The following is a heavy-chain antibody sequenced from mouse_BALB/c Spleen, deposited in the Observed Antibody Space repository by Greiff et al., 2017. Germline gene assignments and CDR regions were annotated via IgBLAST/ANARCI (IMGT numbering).Heavy chain of an antibody. CDR2: ISSGGSYT. CDR1: GFTFSSYG. Sequence: EVKLVESGGDLVKPGGSLKLSCAASGFTFSSYGMSWVRQTPDKRLEWVATISSGGSYTYYPDSVKGRFTISRDNAKNTLYLQMSSLKSEDTAMYYCARRKGNVAMDYWGQGTSVTVSS. J-gene: IGHJ4*01. CDR3: ARRKGNVAMDY. V-gene: IGHV5-6*01.